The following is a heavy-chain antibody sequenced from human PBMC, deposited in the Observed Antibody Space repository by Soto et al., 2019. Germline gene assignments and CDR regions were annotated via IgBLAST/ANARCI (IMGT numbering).Heavy chain of an antibody. CDR2: TYYSGST. V-gene: IGHV4-59*01. CDR3: ARVRGTAGKRYFDY. D-gene: IGHD6-13*01. J-gene: IGHJ4*02. Sequence: SETLSLTCTVSGGSMIAYYWNWMRQPPGKGLQWIGYTYYSGSTTYNPSLKSRVTISVDSSKNQFSLKLDSVTPADTAVYYCARVRGTAGKRYFDYCGPGTLVTVSS. CDR1: GGSMIAYY.